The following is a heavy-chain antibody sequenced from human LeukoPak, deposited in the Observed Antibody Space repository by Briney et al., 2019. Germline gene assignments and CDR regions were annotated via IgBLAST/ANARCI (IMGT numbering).Heavy chain of an antibody. CDR2: ISWNSGSI. Sequence: GGSLRLSCAASGFTFDDYVMHWVRQAPGKGLEWVSGISWNSGSIGYADSVKGRFTISRDNAKNSLYLQMNSLRAEDTALDFCSKVGASGSSTHFDYWGQGTLVTVSS. CDR1: GFTFDDYV. V-gene: IGHV3-9*01. J-gene: IGHJ4*02. D-gene: IGHD3-10*01. CDR3: SKVGASGSSTHFDY.